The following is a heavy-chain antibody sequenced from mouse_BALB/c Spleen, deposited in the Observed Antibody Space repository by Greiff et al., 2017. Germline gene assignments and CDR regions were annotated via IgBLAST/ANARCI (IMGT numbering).Heavy chain of an antibody. Sequence: VQLKESGPGLVKPSQSLSLTCTVTGYSITSDYAWNWIRQFPGNKLEWMGYISYSGSTSYNPSLKSRISITRDTSKNQFFLQLNSVTTEDTATYYCARRGIYYGNPWYFDVWGAGTTVTVSS. CDR3: ARRGIYYGNPWYFDV. CDR1: GYSITSDYA. CDR2: ISYSGST. J-gene: IGHJ1*01. D-gene: IGHD2-1*01. V-gene: IGHV3-2*02.